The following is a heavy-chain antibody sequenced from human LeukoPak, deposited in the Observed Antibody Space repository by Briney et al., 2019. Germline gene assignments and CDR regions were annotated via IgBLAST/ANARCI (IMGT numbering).Heavy chain of an antibody. Sequence: GGSLRLSCAASGFTFSSYSMNWVRQAPGKGLEWVSSISSSSSYIYYADSVKGRFTISRDNAKNSLYLQMNSLRAEDTAVYYCARADGSGSHHIDYWGQGTLVTVSS. CDR1: GFTFSSYS. D-gene: IGHD3-10*01. J-gene: IGHJ4*02. V-gene: IGHV3-21*04. CDR2: ISSSSSYI. CDR3: ARADGSGSHHIDY.